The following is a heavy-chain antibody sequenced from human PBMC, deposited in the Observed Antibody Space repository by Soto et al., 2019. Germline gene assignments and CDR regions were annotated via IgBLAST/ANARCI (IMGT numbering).Heavy chain of an antibody. CDR2: IIPIFGTV. V-gene: IGHV1-69*13. Sequence: SVKVSFKASGGTFSNYPISWVRQAPGQGLEWMGGIIPIFGTVNYAQKFQGRVTITADESTSTAYMELSSLRSEDTAVYYCARGNHRWLQLWYFDLWGRGTLVTVSS. D-gene: IGHD5-12*01. CDR3: ARGNHRWLQLWYFDL. CDR1: GGTFSNYP. J-gene: IGHJ2*01.